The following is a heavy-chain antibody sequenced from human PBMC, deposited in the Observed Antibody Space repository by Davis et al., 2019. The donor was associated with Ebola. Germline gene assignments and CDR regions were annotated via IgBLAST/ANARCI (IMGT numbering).Heavy chain of an antibody. V-gene: IGHV3-23*01. Sequence: PGGSLRLSCAASGFTFSSYAMSWVRQAPGKGLEWVSAISGSGGSTYYADSVKGRFTISRDNAKNSLYLQLNSLRAEDTAVYYCARVSYTNGLYYFDFWGQGTLVTVSS. CDR1: GFTFSSYA. D-gene: IGHD6-19*01. CDR3: ARVSYTNGLYYFDF. J-gene: IGHJ4*02. CDR2: ISGSGGST.